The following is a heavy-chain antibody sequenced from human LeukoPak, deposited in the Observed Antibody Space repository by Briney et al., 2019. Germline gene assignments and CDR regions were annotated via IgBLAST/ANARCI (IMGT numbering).Heavy chain of an antibody. CDR2: IYYSGTT. V-gene: IGHV4-39*01. Sequence: SETLSLTCTVSGGSVSGSYYYWGWIRQPPGKGLDWIGSIYYSGTTYYNPSLKSRVTISVDTSKSQSSLKLTSLTAADTAVYYCARSTAADGPTHNWFDPWGQGTLVTVSS. D-gene: IGHD6-13*01. CDR1: GGSVSGSYYY. J-gene: IGHJ5*02. CDR3: ARSTAADGPTHNWFDP.